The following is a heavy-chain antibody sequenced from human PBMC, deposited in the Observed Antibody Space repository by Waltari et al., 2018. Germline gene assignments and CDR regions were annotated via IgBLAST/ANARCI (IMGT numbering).Heavy chain of an antibody. J-gene: IGHJ6*03. Sequence: QVQLQESGPGLVKPSETLSLTCTVSGGSISSYYWSWIRQPPGKGLEWIGYIYYSGSTNYNPSLKSRVTISVDTSKNQFSLKLSSVTAADTAVYYCARVYSNYVDYYYYYMDVWGKGTTVTVSS. CDR2: IYYSGST. V-gene: IGHV4-59*01. CDR3: ARVYSNYVDYYYYYMDV. D-gene: IGHD4-4*01. CDR1: GGSISSYY.